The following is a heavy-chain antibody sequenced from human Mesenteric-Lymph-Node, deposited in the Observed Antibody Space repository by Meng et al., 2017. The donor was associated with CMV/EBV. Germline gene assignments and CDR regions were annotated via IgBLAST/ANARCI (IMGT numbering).Heavy chain of an antibody. CDR3: ARGLGYCSSTSCYTGEYYFDY. J-gene: IGHJ4*02. CDR2: IYYSGST. Sequence: SETLSLTCTVSGGSISSSSYYWGWIRQPPGKGLEWIGSIYYSGSTYYNPSLKSRLTISVDRSKNQFSLKLSSVTAADTAVYYCARGLGYCSSTSCYTGEYYFDYWGQGTLVTVSS. CDR1: GGSISSSSYY. V-gene: IGHV4-39*07. D-gene: IGHD2-2*02.